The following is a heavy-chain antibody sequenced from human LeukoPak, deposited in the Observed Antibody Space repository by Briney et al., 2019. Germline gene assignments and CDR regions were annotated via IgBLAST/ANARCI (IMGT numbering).Heavy chain of an antibody. J-gene: IGHJ6*04. CDR2: IKQDGSEK. Sequence: GGSLRLSCAASGFTFSSYWMSWVRQAPGKGLEWVANIKQDGSEKYYVDSVKGRFTISRDHAKNSLYLQMNSLRAEDTAVYYCAREDIVVVEYGMDVWGKGTTVTVSS. CDR3: AREDIVVVEYGMDV. CDR1: GFTFSSYW. V-gene: IGHV3-7*03. D-gene: IGHD2-15*01.